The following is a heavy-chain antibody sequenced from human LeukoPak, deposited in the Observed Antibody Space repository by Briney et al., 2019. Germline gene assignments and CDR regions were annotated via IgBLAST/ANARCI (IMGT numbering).Heavy chain of an antibody. CDR1: GYTFNEYD. D-gene: IGHD3-10*01. V-gene: IGHV1-8*01. Sequence: ASVKVSCKASGYTFNEYDINWVRQATGQGLEWMGWMNPNSGNTGYAQKFQGRVTMTRNTSISTAYMELSSLRSEDTAVYYCARGEFPLDAFDIWGQETMVTVSS. CDR3: ARGEFPLDAFDI. CDR2: MNPNSGNT. J-gene: IGHJ3*02.